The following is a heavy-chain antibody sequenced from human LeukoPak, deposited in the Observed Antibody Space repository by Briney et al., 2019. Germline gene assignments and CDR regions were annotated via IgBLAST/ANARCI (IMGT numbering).Heavy chain of an antibody. V-gene: IGHV3-30*02. J-gene: IGHJ6*02. CDR2: MWYDGSNK. CDR3: ARDLRLIEDYYYYYGMDV. CDR1: GFTFSSYG. D-gene: IGHD3-16*01. Sequence: GGSLRLSCAASGFTFSSYGMHWVRQAPGKGLEWVAIMWYDGSNKYYTDSVKGRFTISRDNSKNTLYLQMNSLRAEDTAVYYCARDLRLIEDYYYYYGMDVWGQGTTVTVSS.